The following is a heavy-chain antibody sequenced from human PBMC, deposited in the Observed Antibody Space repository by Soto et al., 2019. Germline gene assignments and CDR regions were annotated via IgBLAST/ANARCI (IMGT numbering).Heavy chain of an antibody. CDR1: GISFNTFG. Sequence: GGSLRLSCAASGISFNTFGMHWVRQAPGKGLEWVAVIKYDGNNKYYADSVKGRFTISRDNFKNTLYLQMNSLRAEDTAVYYCARQNYDILTGYYWFDPWGQGTLVTVSS. D-gene: IGHD3-9*01. CDR3: ARQNYDILTGYYWFDP. V-gene: IGHV3-33*01. J-gene: IGHJ5*02. CDR2: IKYDGNNK.